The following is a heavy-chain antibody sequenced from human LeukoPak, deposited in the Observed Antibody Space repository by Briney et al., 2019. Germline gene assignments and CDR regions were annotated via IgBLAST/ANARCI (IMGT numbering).Heavy chain of an antibody. CDR1: GFTFSSYA. D-gene: IGHD3-10*01. CDR2: ISGSGGNT. CDR3: AKDPRELWFGEDY. Sequence: GGSLGLSCAASGFTFSSYAMSWVRQAPGKGLEWVSAISGSGGNTYYADSVKGRFTISRGKSKNTLYLQMNSLRAEDTTVYYCAKDPRELWFGEDYWGQGTLVTVSS. V-gene: IGHV3-23*01. J-gene: IGHJ4*02.